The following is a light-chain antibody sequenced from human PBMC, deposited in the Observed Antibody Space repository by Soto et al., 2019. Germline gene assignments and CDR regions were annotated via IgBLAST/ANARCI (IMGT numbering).Light chain of an antibody. V-gene: IGLV2-8*01. Sequence: QSALTQPPSASGSPGQSVTISCTGTKNDIGLYDFVSWYQHHPGKAPRLIIYEVVQRPSGVPDRFSGSKSGNTASPTVSGLQAAAEADYFCKSYAGSNTYVFGSGTKVTV. J-gene: IGLJ1*01. CDR1: KNDIGLYDF. CDR3: KSYAGSNTYV. CDR2: EVV.